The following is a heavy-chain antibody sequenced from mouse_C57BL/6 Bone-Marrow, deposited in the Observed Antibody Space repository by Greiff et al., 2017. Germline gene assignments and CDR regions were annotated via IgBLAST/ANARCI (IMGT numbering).Heavy chain of an antibody. CDR3: ARRVYYAHFDY. Sequence: QVHVKQSGPELVKPGASVKLSCKASGYTFTSYDINWVKQRPGQGLEWIGWIYPRDGSTKYNEKFKGKATLTVDTSSSTAYMELHSLTSEDSAVYCCARRVYYAHFDYWGQGTTLTVSS. CDR2: IYPRDGST. D-gene: IGHD1-1*01. V-gene: IGHV1-85*01. J-gene: IGHJ2*01. CDR1: GYTFTSYD.